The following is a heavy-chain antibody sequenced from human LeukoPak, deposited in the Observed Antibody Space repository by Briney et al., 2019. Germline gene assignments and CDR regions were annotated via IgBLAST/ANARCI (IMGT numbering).Heavy chain of an antibody. CDR1: GFTFSSYA. CDR3: ARKAQTGSHSGPFDI. CDR2: ISTDSLTI. D-gene: IGHD1-26*01. J-gene: IGHJ3*02. Sequence: PGGSLRLSCAASGFTFSSYAMNWVRQAPGKGLEWISSISTDSLTIKYADFVSGQFTISRDNAEHLLFLQMNSLRAEDTAVYYCARKAQTGSHSGPFDIWGQGTLVTVSS. V-gene: IGHV3-48*04.